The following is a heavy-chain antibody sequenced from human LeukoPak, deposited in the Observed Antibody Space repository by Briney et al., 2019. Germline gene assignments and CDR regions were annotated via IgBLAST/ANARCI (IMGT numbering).Heavy chain of an antibody. CDR1: GGSICSHY. V-gene: IGHV4-59*11. CDR2: IYYSGST. J-gene: IGHJ6*03. Sequence: PSETLSLTCTVSGGSICSHYWSWIRQPPGKGLEWIGYIYYSGSTNYNPSLKSRVTISLDTSKNQFSLKLSSVTAADTAVYYCAREGTDQYYYYYMDVWGKGTTVTVSS. CDR3: AREGTDQYYYYYMDV. D-gene: IGHD3-10*01.